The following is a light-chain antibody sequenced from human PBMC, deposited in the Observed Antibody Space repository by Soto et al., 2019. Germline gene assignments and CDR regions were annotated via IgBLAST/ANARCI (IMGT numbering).Light chain of an antibody. V-gene: IGLV1-51*01. CDR3: GTWDSSLSVGV. CDR1: SSNIGNNY. J-gene: IGLJ2*01. CDR2: DNN. Sequence: QSVLTQPPSVSAAPGQEVTISCSGSSSNIGNNYVSWYQHLPGTAPKLLIYDNNRRPSGVPDRFSGSKSGTSAILGITGLQTGDEADYYCGTWDSSLSVGVFGGGTKLTVL.